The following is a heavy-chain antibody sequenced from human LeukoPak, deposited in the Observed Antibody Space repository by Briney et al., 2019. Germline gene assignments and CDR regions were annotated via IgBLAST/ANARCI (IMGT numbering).Heavy chain of an antibody. Sequence: SETLSLTCTVSGGSISTYYWSWIRQPPGKGLEWIASTYYTGSSSYYNPSLKSRVTISADMSKNQLSLKLTSVTAADTAAYFCARHPSAVAGKTFDCWGQGTLVTVSS. D-gene: IGHD6-19*01. CDR1: GGSISTYY. CDR2: TYYTGSSS. CDR3: ARHPSAVAGKTFDC. V-gene: IGHV4-59*08. J-gene: IGHJ4*02.